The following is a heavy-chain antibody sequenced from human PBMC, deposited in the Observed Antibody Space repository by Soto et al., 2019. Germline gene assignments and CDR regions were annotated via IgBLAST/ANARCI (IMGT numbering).Heavy chain of an antibody. D-gene: IGHD2-2*02. CDR2: IDPSDSYT. CDR3: ARRKYCSSTSCYSNYYYYGMDV. V-gene: IGHV5-10-1*01. J-gene: IGHJ6*02. CDR1: GYSFTSYW. Sequence: GESLKISCKGSGYSFTSYWISWVRQMPGKGLEWMGRIDPSDSYTNYSPSFQGHVTISADKSISTAYLQWSSLKASDTAMYYCARRKYCSSTSCYSNYYYYGMDVWGQGTTVTVSS.